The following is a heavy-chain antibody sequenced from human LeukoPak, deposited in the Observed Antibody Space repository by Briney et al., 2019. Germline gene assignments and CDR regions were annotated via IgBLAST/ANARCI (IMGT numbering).Heavy chain of an antibody. Sequence: SETLSLTCTVSGGSISSSSYYWGWIRQPPGKGLEWIGSIYYSGSTYYNPSLKSRVTISVDTSKNQFSLKLSSVTAADTAVYYCARHIRQQLDIDYWGQGTLVTVSS. D-gene: IGHD6-13*01. CDR3: ARHIRQQLDIDY. CDR2: IYYSGST. V-gene: IGHV4-39*01. J-gene: IGHJ4*02. CDR1: GGSISSSSYY.